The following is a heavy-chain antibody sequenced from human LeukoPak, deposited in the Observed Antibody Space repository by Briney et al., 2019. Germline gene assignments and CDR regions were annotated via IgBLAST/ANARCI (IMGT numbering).Heavy chain of an antibody. CDR2: ISVYNGNT. J-gene: IGHJ6*02. D-gene: IGHD1-26*01. CDR1: GYTFTSYG. Sequence: GASVKVSCKASGYTFTSYGINWVRQAPGQGLEWMGRISVYNGNTNYAQKFQGRVTMTTDTSTSTAYMELRSLRSDDTAVYYCARVLGTKLLYYYYYGMDVWGQGTTVTVSS. V-gene: IGHV1-18*01. CDR3: ARVLGTKLLYYYYYGMDV.